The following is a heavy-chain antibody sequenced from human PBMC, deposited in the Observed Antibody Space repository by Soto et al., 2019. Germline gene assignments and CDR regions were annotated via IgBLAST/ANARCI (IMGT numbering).Heavy chain of an antibody. CDR2: IIPILGIA. CDR3: ARDLQRPGAYYYYMDV. J-gene: IGHJ6*03. CDR1: GGTFSSYT. Sequence: QVQLVQSGAEVKKPGSSVKVSCKASGGTFSSYTISWVRQAPGQGLEWMGRIIPILGIANYAQKFQGRVTITADKSTSTAYMELSSLRSEDTAVYYCARDLQRPGAYYYYMDVWGKGTTVTVYS. D-gene: IGHD4-4*01. V-gene: IGHV1-69*08.